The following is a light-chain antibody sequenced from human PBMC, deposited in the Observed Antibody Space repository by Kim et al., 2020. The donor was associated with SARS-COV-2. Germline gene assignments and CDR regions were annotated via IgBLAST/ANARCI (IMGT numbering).Light chain of an antibody. CDR3: QTWDSNTGV. V-gene: IGLV3-1*01. CDR1: KLGEKY. J-gene: IGLJ3*02. CDR2: QDT. Sequence: SYELNQPPSVSVSPGQTVSITCSGDKLGEKYACWYQQKPGQSPVLVIYQDTKRPSGIPERFSGSNSGNTATLTISGTQAMDEADYYCQTWDSNTGVFGGGTQLTAL.